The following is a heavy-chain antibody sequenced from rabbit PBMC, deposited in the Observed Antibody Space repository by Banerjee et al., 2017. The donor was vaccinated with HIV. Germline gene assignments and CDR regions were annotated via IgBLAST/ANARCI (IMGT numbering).Heavy chain of an antibody. D-gene: IGHD4-1*01. Sequence: QEQLEESGGGLVQPEGSLTLTCKASGSDISSNAMCWVRQAPGKGLELIACIYSSNGDKWYASWVNGRFTIPRSTSLNTVDLKMTSLTVADTATYFCARDLAGAIGWNYNLWGQGTLVTVS. CDR1: GSDISSNA. CDR2: IYSSNGDK. CDR3: ARDLAGAIGWNYNL. V-gene: IGHV1S47*01. J-gene: IGHJ4*01.